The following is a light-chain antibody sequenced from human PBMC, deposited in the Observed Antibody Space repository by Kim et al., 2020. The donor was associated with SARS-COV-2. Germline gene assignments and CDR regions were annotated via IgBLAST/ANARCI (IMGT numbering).Light chain of an antibody. Sequence: APGKTAKITCGGDNIGIKSVHWYQPKPGQAPVLVIYYDSDRPSGIPERFSGSNSGNTATLTISRVEAGDEADYYCQVWDSSSDHVVFGGGTQLTVL. J-gene: IGLJ2*01. V-gene: IGLV3-21*04. CDR1: NIGIKS. CDR3: QVWDSSSDHVV. CDR2: YDS.